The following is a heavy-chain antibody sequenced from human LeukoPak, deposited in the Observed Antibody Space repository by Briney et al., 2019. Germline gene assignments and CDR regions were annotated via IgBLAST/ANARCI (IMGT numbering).Heavy chain of an antibody. Sequence: GRSLRLSCAASGFTLSSYGMHWVRQPQGEGLEWVAVISHDGSKKYSAESVKGRFTISRDNSKNTLYLQMNSLSAEDTAVYYCAKDPNVKLMALAFDIWGQGTMVTVSS. CDR1: GFTLSSYG. CDR2: ISHDGSKK. CDR3: AKDPNVKLMALAFDI. J-gene: IGHJ3*02. V-gene: IGHV3-30*18. D-gene: IGHD5-24*01.